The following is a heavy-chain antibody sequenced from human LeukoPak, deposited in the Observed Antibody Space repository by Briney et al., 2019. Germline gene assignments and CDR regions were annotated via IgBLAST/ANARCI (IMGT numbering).Heavy chain of an antibody. V-gene: IGHV1-18*01. CDR1: GYTFTSYG. D-gene: IGHD4-11*01. CDR2: ISAYNGNT. J-gene: IGHJ6*02. CDR3: AREDSNPKYYYYYGMDV. Sequence: ASVKVSCKASGYTFTSYGISWVRQAPGQGLEWMGWISAYNGNTNYAQKLQGRVTMTTDTSTSTAYMELSRLRSDDTALYYCAREDSNPKYYYYYGMDVWGQGTTVTVSS.